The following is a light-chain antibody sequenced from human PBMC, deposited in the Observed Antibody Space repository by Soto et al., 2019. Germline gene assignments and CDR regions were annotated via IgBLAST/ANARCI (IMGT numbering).Light chain of an antibody. CDR3: QHYNSYSEA. Sequence: DIVLTQSPGTLSLSPGERATLSCRASQSVSSNLAWYQQKPGQAPRLLIYAASARATGIPARFSGSGSGTDFTLTISSLQPDDFATYYCQHYNSYSEAFGQGTKVDIK. V-gene: IGKV3-15*01. CDR1: QSVSSN. J-gene: IGKJ1*01. CDR2: AAS.